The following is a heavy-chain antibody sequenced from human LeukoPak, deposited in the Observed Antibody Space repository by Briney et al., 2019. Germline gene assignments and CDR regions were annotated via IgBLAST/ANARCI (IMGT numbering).Heavy chain of an antibody. V-gene: IGHV4-59*02. J-gene: IGHJ4*02. CDR2: IYYSGST. D-gene: IGHD3-10*01. Sequence: SETLSLTCTVSGGSVSSYYWSWIRQPPGKGLEWIGYIYYSGSTNYNPSLKGRVTISVDTSKNQFSLKLSSVTAADTAVYYCARGERQPYPGTLLGYWGQGTLVTVSS. CDR3: ARGERQPYPGTLLGY. CDR1: GGSVSSYY.